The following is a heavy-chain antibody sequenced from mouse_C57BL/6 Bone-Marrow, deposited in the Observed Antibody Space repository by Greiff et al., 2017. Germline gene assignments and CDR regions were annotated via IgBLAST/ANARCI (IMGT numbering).Heavy chain of an antibody. CDR2: IHPNSGST. Sequence: QVQLQQPGAELVKPGASVKLSCKASGYTFTSYWMHWVKQRPGQGLEWIGMIHPNSGSTNYNEKFKSKATLTVDKSSSTAYMQLSSLTSEDSAVYYCARRLYYGLWCDYWGQGTTLTVSS. D-gene: IGHD1-1*01. J-gene: IGHJ2*01. CDR1: GYTFTSYW. V-gene: IGHV1-64*01. CDR3: ARRLYYGLWCDY.